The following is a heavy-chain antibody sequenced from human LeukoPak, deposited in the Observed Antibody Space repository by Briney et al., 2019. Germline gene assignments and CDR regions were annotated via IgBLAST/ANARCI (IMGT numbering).Heavy chain of an antibody. Sequence: GGSLRLSCAASGFTFSSYAMSWVRQAPGKGLEWVSAISGSGGSTHYADSVKGRVTIFRDNSKHTLYLQMNSLRAEDTAVYYCAKDPDYYDSSGSLFQHWGQGTLVTVSS. CDR1: GFTFSSYA. CDR3: AKDPDYYDSSGSLFQH. V-gene: IGHV3-23*01. CDR2: ISGSGGST. D-gene: IGHD3-22*01. J-gene: IGHJ1*01.